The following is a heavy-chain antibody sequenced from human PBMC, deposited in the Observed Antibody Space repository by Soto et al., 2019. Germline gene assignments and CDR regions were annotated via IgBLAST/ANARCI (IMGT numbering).Heavy chain of an antibody. CDR2: IWYDGSNK. Sequence: QVQLVESGGGVVQPGRSLRLSCAASGFTFSSYGMHWVRQAPGKGLEWVAVIWYDGSNKYYADSVKGRFTISRDNSKNTLYLQMNSLRAEDTAVYYCARDCVYGSGSHLFYYYYGMDVWGQGTTVTVSS. V-gene: IGHV3-33*01. D-gene: IGHD3-10*01. CDR1: GFTFSSYG. CDR3: ARDCVYGSGSHLFYYYYGMDV. J-gene: IGHJ6*02.